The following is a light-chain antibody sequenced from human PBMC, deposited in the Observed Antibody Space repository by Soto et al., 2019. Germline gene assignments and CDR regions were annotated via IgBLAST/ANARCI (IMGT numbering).Light chain of an antibody. CDR3: QQYGNSPRT. V-gene: IGKV3-20*01. Sequence: EIVMTQSPATLSVSPGERATLSCRASQSISSNLAWYQQKPGQAPRLLIYGASSRATGIPDRFSGSGSGTDFTLTISRLEPEDFAVYYCQQYGNSPRTFGQGTKVDNK. CDR2: GAS. J-gene: IGKJ1*01. CDR1: QSISSN.